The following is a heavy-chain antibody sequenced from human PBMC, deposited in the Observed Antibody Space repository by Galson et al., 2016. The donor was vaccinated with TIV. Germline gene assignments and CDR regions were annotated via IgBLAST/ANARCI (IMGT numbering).Heavy chain of an antibody. D-gene: IGHD6-19*01. J-gene: IGHJ4*02. Sequence: SCKASGYTFTTYAIHWVRQAPGHGLEWMGWINAGNGATKYSQKFQGRVTISRDTSASTAYMELSSLTSEDTAMYYCARGATSDWPFDYWGQVTLVTVSS. CDR3: ARGATSDWPFDY. V-gene: IGHV1-3*01. CDR2: INAGNGAT. CDR1: GYTFTTYA.